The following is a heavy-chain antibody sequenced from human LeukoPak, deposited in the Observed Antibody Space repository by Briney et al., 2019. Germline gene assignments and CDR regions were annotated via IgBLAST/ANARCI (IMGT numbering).Heavy chain of an antibody. J-gene: IGHJ4*02. Sequence: ASVKVSCKASGYTFTSYYMHWVRQAPGQGLEWMGIINPSDGGTSYTQKFQGRVTMTRDTSTSTVYMELSSLRSEDTAVYHCAREPPASGYFDYWGQGSLATVSS. CDR2: INPSDGGT. CDR3: AREPPASGYFDY. CDR1: GYTFTSYY. V-gene: IGHV1-46*01.